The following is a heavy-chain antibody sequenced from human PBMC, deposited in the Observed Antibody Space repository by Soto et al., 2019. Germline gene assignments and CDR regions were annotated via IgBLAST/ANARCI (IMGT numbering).Heavy chain of an antibody. CDR2: ISYDGINK. D-gene: IGHD6-13*01. V-gene: IGHV3-30-3*01. CDR1: GFTFSSYS. Sequence: PGGSLRLSGAASGFTFSSYSIHWVRQAPGKGLEWVAVISYDGINKYYADSVKGRFTISRDNSKNTLYLQMNSLRAEDTAVYYCARAAADIDEYFQHWGRGTLVPVSS. CDR3: ARAAADIDEYFQH. J-gene: IGHJ1*01.